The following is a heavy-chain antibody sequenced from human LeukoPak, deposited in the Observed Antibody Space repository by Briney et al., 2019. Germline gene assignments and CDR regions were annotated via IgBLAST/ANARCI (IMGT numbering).Heavy chain of an antibody. CDR1: GGSISSYY. V-gene: IGHV4-59*12. CDR3: ARREVTGGPFDY. J-gene: IGHJ4*02. Sequence: PSETLSLTCTVSGGSISSYYWSWIRQPPGKGLEWIGNIYYSGSTNYNPSLKSRVTISVDTSKNQFSLKLSSVTAADTAVYYCARREVTGGPFDYWGQGTLVTVSS. CDR2: IYYSGST. D-gene: IGHD7-27*01.